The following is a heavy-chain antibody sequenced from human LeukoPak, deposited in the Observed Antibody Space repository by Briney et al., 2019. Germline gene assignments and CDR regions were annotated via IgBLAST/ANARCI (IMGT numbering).Heavy chain of an antibody. CDR3: AHRLLQPYCGTNCYPAVFDY. Sequence: SGPTLVKPSQSLTLTCTFSGFSPSSSGVGVGWIRQPPGKALEWLAHIYWNDDKRYSPSLRSRLTIAKDTSKNQVVLTLTNMDPMDTATYYCAHRLLQPYCGTNCYPAVFDYWGQGTLVTVSS. J-gene: IGHJ4*02. V-gene: IGHV2-5*01. CDR2: IYWNDDK. D-gene: IGHD2-21*02. CDR1: GFSPSSSGVG.